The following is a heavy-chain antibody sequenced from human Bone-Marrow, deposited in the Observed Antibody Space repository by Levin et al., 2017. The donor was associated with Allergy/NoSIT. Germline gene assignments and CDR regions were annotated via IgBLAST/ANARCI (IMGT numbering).Heavy chain of an antibody. CDR1: GYNFASNW. Sequence: KAGGSLRLSCKGSGYNFASNWIGWARQMSGKGLEWMAIIYPADSETAYSPSFQGQVTISADKSTNTAYLQWNSLKASDTAMFYCARILVQRRALAVSGADYWGQGTLVTVSS. CDR2: IYPADSET. V-gene: IGHV5-51*03. J-gene: IGHJ4*02. D-gene: IGHD5/OR15-5a*01. CDR3: ARILVQRRALAVSGADY.